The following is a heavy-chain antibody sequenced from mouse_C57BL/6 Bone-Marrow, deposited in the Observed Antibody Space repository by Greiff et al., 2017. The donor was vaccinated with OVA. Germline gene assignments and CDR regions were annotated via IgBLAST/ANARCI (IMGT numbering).Heavy chain of an antibody. Sequence: EVMLVESGGGLVQPGGSLKLSCAASGFTFSDYGMAWVRQAPRKGPEWVAFISNLAYSIYYADTVTGRFTISRENAKNTRYLEMSSLRSEDTAMYYCARPGSWLRGFAYWGQGTLVTVSA. V-gene: IGHV5-15*04. CDR1: GFTFSDYG. CDR3: ARPGSWLRGFAY. D-gene: IGHD2-2*01. CDR2: ISNLAYSI. J-gene: IGHJ3*01.